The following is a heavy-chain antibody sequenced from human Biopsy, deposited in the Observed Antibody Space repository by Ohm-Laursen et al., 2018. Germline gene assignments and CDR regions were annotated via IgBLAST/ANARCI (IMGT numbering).Heavy chain of an antibody. CDR2: IYYSGST. Sequence: TLSLTWTVSGGSISSYYWSWIRQPPGKGLECIGYIYYSGSTNYSPTLKNRVTVSFDTSRNQFSLKLTSMTPADTAVYYCVRGRSPATYWGQGILVTVSS. V-gene: IGHV4-59*01. J-gene: IGHJ4*02. CDR1: GGSISSYY. CDR3: VRGRSPATY. D-gene: IGHD3-16*01.